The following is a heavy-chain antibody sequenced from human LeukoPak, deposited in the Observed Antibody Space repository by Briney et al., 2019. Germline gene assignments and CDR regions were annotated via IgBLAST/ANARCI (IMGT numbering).Heavy chain of an antibody. D-gene: IGHD3-10*01. V-gene: IGHV3-23*01. CDR1: GLTFSRYA. J-gene: IGHJ4*02. CDR3: TTVGSGSFDY. CDR2: VSTSGGST. Sequence: GGSLRLSCAASGLTFSRYAMSWVRQAPGKGLEWVSGVSTSGGSTYYADSVKGRFTISRDNSKNTLHLQMNSLKTEDTAVYYCTTVGSGSFDYWGQGTLVTVSS.